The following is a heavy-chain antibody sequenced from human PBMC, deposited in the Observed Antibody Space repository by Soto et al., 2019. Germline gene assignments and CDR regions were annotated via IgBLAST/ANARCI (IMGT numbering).Heavy chain of an antibody. CDR3: ASQHGDSDCFDP. D-gene: IGHD4-17*01. CDR2: IYYSGST. V-gene: IGHV4-59*08. Sequence: SETLSLTCTVSGGSISSYYWSWIRQPPGKGLEWIGYIYYSGSTNYNPSLKSRVTISVDTSKNQFSLKLSSVTAADTAVYYCASQHGDSDCFDPWGQGTLVTVSS. CDR1: GGSISSYY. J-gene: IGHJ5*02.